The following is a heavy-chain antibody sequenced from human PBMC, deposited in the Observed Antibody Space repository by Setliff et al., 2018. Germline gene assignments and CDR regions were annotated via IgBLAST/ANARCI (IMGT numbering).Heavy chain of an antibody. V-gene: IGHV1-69*05. CDR3: VREGVDSRSSTDYRYYMDV. CDR2: TIPMFGTR. J-gene: IGHJ6*03. CDR1: GGTFSNYG. Sequence: SVKVSCKASGGTFSNYGISWVRQAPGQGLEWMGRTIPMFGTRNYARKFQGRVTIITDESTSTAYMQLTSLGSEDTAVYYCVREGVDSRSSTDYRYYMDVWGKGTTVTVSS. D-gene: IGHD3-22*01.